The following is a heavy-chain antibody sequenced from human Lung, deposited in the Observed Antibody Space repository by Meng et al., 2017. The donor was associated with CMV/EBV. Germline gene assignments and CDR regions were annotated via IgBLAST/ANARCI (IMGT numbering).Heavy chain of an antibody. D-gene: IGHD2-2*01. V-gene: IGHV2-5*02. J-gene: IGHJ5*02. Sequence: QITLKESGPTLVKPTHTLTLTCTFSGFSLSTSEVGVGCIRQPPGKALEWLAVIYWDDDKRYSPSLKSRLTVTKDTSKNQVVLTLTNMDPVDTATYYCALFTRSWFDPWGQGTLVTVSS. CDR3: ALFTRSWFDP. CDR2: IYWDDDK. CDR1: GFSLSTSEVG.